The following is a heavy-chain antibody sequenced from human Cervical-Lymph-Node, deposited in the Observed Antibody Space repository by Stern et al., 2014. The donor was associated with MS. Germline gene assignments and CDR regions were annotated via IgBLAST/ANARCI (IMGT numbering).Heavy chain of an antibody. J-gene: IGHJ4*02. CDR1: GFTFSSYG. D-gene: IGHD6-13*01. CDR3: ARYRSSWYSLDY. Sequence: QVQLVESGGGVVQPGKSLRLSCAASGFTFSSYGIHWVRPAPGKGLECVAGVWYDGSNKYYADSVKGRFTISRDNSKNTVFLQMNSLRVEDTSVYYCARYRSSWYSLDYWGQGTLVTVSS. V-gene: IGHV3-33*01. CDR2: VWYDGSNK.